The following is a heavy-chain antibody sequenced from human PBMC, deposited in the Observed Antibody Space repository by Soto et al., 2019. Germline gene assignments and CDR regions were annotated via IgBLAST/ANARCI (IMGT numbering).Heavy chain of an antibody. Sequence: QVQLVQSGAEVKKPGSSVKVSCKASGGTFSSFALSWVRQAPGQALEWMGEIIPVFDTTNYAQIFQGRVTITADESTSTVYMDVSSLRSEDTAMYYCAGTMYYYTSIGPYALDIWGQGTMVTVSS. CDR1: GGTFSSFA. CDR2: IIPVFDTT. CDR3: AGTMYYYTSIGPYALDI. D-gene: IGHD3-10*01. J-gene: IGHJ3*02. V-gene: IGHV1-69*01.